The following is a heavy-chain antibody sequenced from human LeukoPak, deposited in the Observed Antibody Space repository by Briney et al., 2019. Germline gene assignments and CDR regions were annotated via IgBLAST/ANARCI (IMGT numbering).Heavy chain of an antibody. V-gene: IGHV4-4*02. CDR3: ARDPIVGALDDAFDI. J-gene: IGHJ3*02. D-gene: IGHD1-26*01. CDR2: IYHSGST. CDR1: GGSISSSNW. Sequence: SGTLSLTCAVSGGSISSSNWWSWVRQPPGKGLEWIGEIYHSGSTYYNPSLKSRVTISVDTSKNQFSLKLSSVTAADTAVYYCARDPIVGALDDAFDIWGQGTMVTVSS.